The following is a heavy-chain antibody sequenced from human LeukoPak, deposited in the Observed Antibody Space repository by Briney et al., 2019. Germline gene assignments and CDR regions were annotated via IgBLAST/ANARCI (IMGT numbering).Heavy chain of an antibody. V-gene: IGHV3-66*04. CDR2: IYSGGAT. CDR3: ARLHYDVLTGPFDY. Sequence: GGSLRLSCAASGITVSTNYMSWVRQAPGKGLEWVSIIYSGGATFYADSVKGRFTISRENSKNTLWLQLNSVRVEDTAVYYCARLHYDVLTGPFDYWGQGTLVTVSS. J-gene: IGHJ4*02. D-gene: IGHD3-9*01. CDR1: GITVSTNY.